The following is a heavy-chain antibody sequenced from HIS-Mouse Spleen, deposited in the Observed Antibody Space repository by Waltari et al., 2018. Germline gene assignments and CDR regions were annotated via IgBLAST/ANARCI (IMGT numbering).Heavy chain of an antibody. CDR3: ARDTVIAARSYGMDV. CDR1: GFTFSRNH. D-gene: IGHD6-6*01. J-gene: IGHJ6*02. CDR2: IYSGGST. Sequence: EVQLVESGVGLIKPGGSLRLACAASGFTFSRNHMLWTRQAPGKGLEWVSVIYSGGSTYYEDSVKGRFTISRDNTKNTLYLQMNSLRAEDTAVYYCARDTVIAARSYGMDVWGQGTTVTVSS. V-gene: IGHV3-53*01.